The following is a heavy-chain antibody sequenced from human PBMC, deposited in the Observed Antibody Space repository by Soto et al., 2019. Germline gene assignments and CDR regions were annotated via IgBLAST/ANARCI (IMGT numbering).Heavy chain of an antibody. CDR3: ARESFSGGNCYTYYFDP. CDR2: INTDGSNT. CDR1: GLTFNRYW. J-gene: IGHJ5*01. Sequence: GGSLRLSCAASGLTFNRYWMHWVRHAPGKGLVWVSHINTDGSNTNYADSVKGRFTISRDNAKSTLCLQMNSLRDEDTAVYYCARESFSGGNCYTYYFDPWGQGIPVTVSS. V-gene: IGHV3-74*01. D-gene: IGHD2-15*01.